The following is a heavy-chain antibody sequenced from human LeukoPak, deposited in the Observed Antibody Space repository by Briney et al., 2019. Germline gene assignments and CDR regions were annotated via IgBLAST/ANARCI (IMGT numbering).Heavy chain of an antibody. D-gene: IGHD5-24*01. V-gene: IGHV4-59*01. CDR3: ARASGRDGYNFGY. Sequence: PSETLSLTCTVSGASFSGSYWSWVRQPAGKGLEWIAYIYNSGSTDFYTSLKSRVTISIDTSKNQFPLKLSSVTAADTAVYYCARASGRDGYNFGYWGQGTLVTVSS. J-gene: IGHJ4*02. CDR1: GASFSGSY. CDR2: IYNSGST.